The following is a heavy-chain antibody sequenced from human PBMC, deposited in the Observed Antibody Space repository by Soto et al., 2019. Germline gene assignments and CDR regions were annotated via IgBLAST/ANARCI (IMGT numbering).Heavy chain of an antibody. CDR2: FDPEDGET. CDR1: GYTLTELS. D-gene: IGHD3-3*01. CDR3: ATWGRITIFGVVIIGYYYYGMDV. V-gene: IGHV1-24*01. J-gene: IGHJ6*02. Sequence: ASVKVSCKVSGYTLTELSMHWVRQAPGKGLEWMGGFDPEDGETIYAQKFQGRVTMTEDTSTDTAYMELSSLRSEDTAVYYCATWGRITIFGVVIIGYYYYGMDVWGQGTTVTVSS.